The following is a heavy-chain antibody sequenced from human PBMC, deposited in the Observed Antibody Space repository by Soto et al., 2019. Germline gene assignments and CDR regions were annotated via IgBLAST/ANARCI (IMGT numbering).Heavy chain of an antibody. CDR1: GGTFSSYT. Sequence: SVKVSCKASGGTFSSYTISWVRQAPGQGLEWMGRIIPILGIANYAQKFQGRVTITADKSTSTAYMELSSLRSEDTAVYYCARGSPYYYDSSGSHDYWGQGTLVTVSS. CDR3: ARGSPYYYDSSGSHDY. CDR2: IIPILGIA. V-gene: IGHV1-69*02. J-gene: IGHJ4*02. D-gene: IGHD3-22*01.